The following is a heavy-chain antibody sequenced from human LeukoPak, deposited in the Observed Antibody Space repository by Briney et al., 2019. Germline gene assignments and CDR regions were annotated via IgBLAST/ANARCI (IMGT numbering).Heavy chain of an antibody. CDR3: ARELYYYDSRGYFDY. Sequence: ASVKVSCKASGGTFSSYAISWVRQAPGQGLEWMGGIIPIFGTANYAQKFQGRVTITADKSTSTAYMELSSLRSEDTAVYYCARELYYYDSRGYFDYWGQGTLVTVSS. CDR1: GGTFSSYA. CDR2: IIPIFGTA. J-gene: IGHJ4*02. V-gene: IGHV1-69*06. D-gene: IGHD3-22*01.